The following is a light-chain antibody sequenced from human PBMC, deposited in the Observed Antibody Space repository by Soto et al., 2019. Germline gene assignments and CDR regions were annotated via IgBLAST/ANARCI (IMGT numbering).Light chain of an antibody. CDR1: QSISSW. V-gene: IGKV1-5*01. J-gene: IGKJ5*01. Sequence: DIQMTQSPSTLSASVGDRVTITCRASQSISSWLAWYQQKPGKAHKLLIYDASSLESGVPSRFSGSGSGTELTLTISRLQHDDFATYYCQQYNSYSPITFGQGTRLAIQ. CDR3: QQYNSYSPIT. CDR2: DAS.